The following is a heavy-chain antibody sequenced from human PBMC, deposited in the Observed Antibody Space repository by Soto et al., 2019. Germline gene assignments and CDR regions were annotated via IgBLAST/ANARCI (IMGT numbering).Heavy chain of an antibody. V-gene: IGHV4-59*01. CDR1: GGSISSYY. CDR3: ARERPYFDY. CDR2: IYYSGST. Sequence: SETLSLTRTVSGGSISSYYWSWIRQPPGKGLEWIGYIYYSGSTNYNPSLKSRVTISVDTSKNQFSLKLSSVTAADTAVYYCARERPYFDYWGQGTLVTVSS. J-gene: IGHJ4*02.